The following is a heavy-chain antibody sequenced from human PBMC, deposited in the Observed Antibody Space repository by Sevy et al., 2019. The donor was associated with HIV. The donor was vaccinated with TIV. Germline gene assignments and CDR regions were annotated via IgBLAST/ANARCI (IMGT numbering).Heavy chain of an antibody. Sequence: GGSLRLSCTTSGFTFGDYAMNWVRQAPGKGLEWVAFLKSKADGGTVDHAASVKDRFTISRDDSKRIAYLQMNDLTTAETGVFYCTRWKGLQSIFDYWGQGTLVTVSS. D-gene: IGHD1-1*01. CDR1: GFTFGDYA. V-gene: IGHV3-49*04. CDR3: TRWKGLQSIFDY. CDR2: LKSKADGGTV. J-gene: IGHJ4*02.